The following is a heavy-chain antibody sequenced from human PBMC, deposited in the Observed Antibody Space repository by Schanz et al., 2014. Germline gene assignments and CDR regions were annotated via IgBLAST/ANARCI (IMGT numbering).Heavy chain of an antibody. CDR1: GFTFNNFN. J-gene: IGHJ4*02. V-gene: IGHV3-20*04. CDR2: INWNGGST. Sequence: EVQLVESGGGLVKPGRSLRLSCAASGFTFNNFNMNWVRQAPGKGLEWVSGINWNGGSTGYADSVKGRFTISRDNAKNSLDLQMSSLRAEDTALYYCARDSGSSSWSRSDYWGQGTLVTVSS. D-gene: IGHD6-13*01. CDR3: ARDSGSSSWSRSDY.